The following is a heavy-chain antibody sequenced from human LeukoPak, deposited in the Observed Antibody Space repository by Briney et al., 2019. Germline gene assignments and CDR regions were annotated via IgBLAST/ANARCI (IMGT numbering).Heavy chain of an antibody. J-gene: IGHJ4*02. CDR1: GYTFTGYY. D-gene: IGHD3-3*01. Sequence: ASVKVSCKASGYTFTGYYMHWVRQAPGQGLEWMGWINPNSGGTNYAQKFQGRVTMTRDTSISTAYMELSRLRSDDTAVYYCARDLMAIFGVVTLDFDYWGQGTLVTVSS. CDR3: ARDLMAIFGVVTLDFDY. V-gene: IGHV1-2*02. CDR2: INPNSGGT.